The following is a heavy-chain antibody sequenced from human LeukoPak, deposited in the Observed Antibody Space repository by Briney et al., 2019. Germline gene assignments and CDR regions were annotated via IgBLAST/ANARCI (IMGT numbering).Heavy chain of an antibody. CDR2: IYYSGST. CDR1: GGSIISSTFN. CDR3: ARLFSGDYGFPIHNCSDT. J-gene: IGHJ5*02. Sequence: SETLCPTCTDSGGSIISSTFNWACIRQPPGKGLEWIGNIYYSGSTYYNPSLKSRVTISVDTSKNKFSLKLSSVTAADTAVYYCARLFSGDYGFPIHNCSDTWRQGTLVTVSS. D-gene: IGHD4/OR15-4a*01. V-gene: IGHV4-39*01.